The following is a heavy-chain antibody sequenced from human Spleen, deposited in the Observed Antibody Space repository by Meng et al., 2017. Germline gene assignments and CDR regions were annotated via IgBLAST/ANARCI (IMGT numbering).Heavy chain of an antibody. CDR3: ARDGVGYGSGTNKWFDP. V-gene: IGHV4-31*03. Sequence: QGHLHESGPGLVKPYQTLSLTCTVSGGSISTGGYYWNWIRHHPGKGLEWIGYIYYSGSTFYNPSLKSRVTMSVDTSKNQFALHLTSVTAADTAVYYCARDGVGYGSGTNKWFDPWGQGTLVTVSS. J-gene: IGHJ5*02. CDR2: IYYSGST. D-gene: IGHD3-10*01. CDR1: GGSISTGGYY.